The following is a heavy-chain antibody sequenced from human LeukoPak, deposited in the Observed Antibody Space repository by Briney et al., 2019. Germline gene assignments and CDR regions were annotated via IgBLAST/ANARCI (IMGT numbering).Heavy chain of an antibody. D-gene: IGHD2-15*01. J-gene: IGHJ6*03. CDR3: ASVYCSGGSCYQYYYYYYMDV. V-gene: IGHV4-34*01. CDR2: IYYSGST. CDR1: GGSFSGYY. Sequence: PSETLSLTCAVYGGSFSGYYWSWIRQPPGKGLEWIGIIYYSGSTYSNPSLRSRVTISVDTSKNQFSLKLSSVTAADTAVYYCASVYCSGGSCYQYYYYYYMDVWGKGTTVTISS.